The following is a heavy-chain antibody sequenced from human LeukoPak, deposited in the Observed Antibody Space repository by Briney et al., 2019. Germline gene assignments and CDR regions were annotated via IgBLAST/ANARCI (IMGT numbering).Heavy chain of an antibody. CDR2: ISSSSSYI. V-gene: IGHV3-21*01. D-gene: IGHD1-1*01. J-gene: IGHJ4*02. Sequence: PGGSLRLSCAASGFTFSSYTMNWVRQAPGKGLEWVSSISSSSSYIYYADSVKGRFTISRDNAKNSLYLQMNSLRAEDTAVYYCARHCTTGTTAADYWGQGTLVTVSS. CDR1: GFTFSSYT. CDR3: ARHCTTGTTAADY.